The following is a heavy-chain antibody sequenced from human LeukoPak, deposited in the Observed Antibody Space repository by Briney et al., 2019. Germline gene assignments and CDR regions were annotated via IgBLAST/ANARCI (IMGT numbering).Heavy chain of an antibody. CDR1: GFSFSSYA. J-gene: IGHJ4*02. CDR3: ATRPSYSSSWFDY. D-gene: IGHD6-13*01. V-gene: IGHV3-23*01. CDR2: ISGSGGST. Sequence: GGSLRLSCVASGFSFSSYAMSWVRQAPGKGLEWVSAISGSGGSTYYADSVKGRFTISRDNSKNTLYLQMNSLRAEDTAVYYCATRPSYSSSWFDYWGQGTLVTVSS.